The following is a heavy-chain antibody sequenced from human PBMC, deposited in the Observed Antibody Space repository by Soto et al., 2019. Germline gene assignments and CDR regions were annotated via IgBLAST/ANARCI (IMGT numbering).Heavy chain of an antibody. D-gene: IGHD6-13*01. CDR1: GGTFSSYT. CDR2: IIPILGIA. J-gene: IGHJ4*02. V-gene: IGHV1-69*02. Sequence: QVQLVQSGAEVKKPGSSVKVSCKASGGTFSSYTISWVRQAPGQGLEWMGRIIPILGIANYAQKFQGRVTITADKSTSTAYMELSSLRSEDTAVYYCARGRGQQLVLVDWGQGTLVTVSS. CDR3: ARGRGQQLVLVD.